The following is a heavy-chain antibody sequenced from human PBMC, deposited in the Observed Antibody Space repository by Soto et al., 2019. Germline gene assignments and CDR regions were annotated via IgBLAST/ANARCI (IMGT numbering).Heavy chain of an antibody. CDR1: GFTFSSYW. CDR2: IKQDGSEK. CDR3: ARELRFLQGRYYYYGMDV. Sequence: GGSLRLSCAASGFTFSSYWMSWVRQAPGKGLEWVANIKQDGSEKYYVDSVKGRFTISRDNAKNSLYLQMNSLRAEDTAVYYCARELRFLQGRYYYYGMDVWGQGTTVTVSS. J-gene: IGHJ6*02. D-gene: IGHD3-3*01. V-gene: IGHV3-7*03.